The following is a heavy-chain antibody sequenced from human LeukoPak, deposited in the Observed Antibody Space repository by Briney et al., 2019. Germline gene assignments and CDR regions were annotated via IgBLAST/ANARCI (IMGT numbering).Heavy chain of an antibody. CDR1: GYTFTGYY. CDR2: ISYEGLSA. J-gene: IGHJ4*02. CDR3: AKEKDYYVSRSCDY. D-gene: IGHD3-10*01. V-gene: IGHV3-30*18. Sequence: SCKASGYTFTGYYMHWVRQAPGKGLEWVGVISYEGLSAYYADSVKGRFTISRDNSQNTLYLQMNSLRTEDTALYYCAKEKDYYVSRSCDYWGQGTHVTVSS.